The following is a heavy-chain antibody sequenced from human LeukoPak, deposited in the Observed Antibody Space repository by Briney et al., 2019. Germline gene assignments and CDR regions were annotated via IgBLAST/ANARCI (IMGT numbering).Heavy chain of an antibody. V-gene: IGHV3-66*02. CDR1: GFTVSSNY. D-gene: IGHD2-2*02. J-gene: IGHJ4*02. CDR3: ASLLKGCSSTSCYRSLDY. CDR2: IYSGGST. Sequence: GGSLRLSCAASGFTVSSNYMSWVRQAPGKGLEWVSVIYSGGSTYYADSVKGRFTISRDNSKNTPYLQMNSLRAVDTAVYYCASLLKGCSSTSCYRSLDYWGQGTLVTVSS.